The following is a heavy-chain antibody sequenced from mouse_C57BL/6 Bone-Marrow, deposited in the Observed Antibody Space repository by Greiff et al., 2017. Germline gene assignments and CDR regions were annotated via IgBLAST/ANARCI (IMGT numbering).Heavy chain of an antibody. V-gene: IGHV1-75*01. CDR2: IFPGSGST. D-gene: IGHD1-1*01. CDR3: ARGGGSSYDWYFDV. J-gene: IGHJ1*03. Sequence: QVQLQQSGPELVKPGASVKISCKASGYTFTDYYINWVKQRPGQGLEWIGWIFPGSGSTYYNEKFKGKATLTVDKSYSTAYMLLSSLTSEDSAVYFGARGGGSSYDWYFDVWGTGTTVTVSS. CDR1: GYTFTDYY.